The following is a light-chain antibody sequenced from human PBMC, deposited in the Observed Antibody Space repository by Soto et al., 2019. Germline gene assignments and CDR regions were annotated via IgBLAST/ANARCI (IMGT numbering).Light chain of an antibody. CDR2: ATS. J-gene: IGKJ3*01. V-gene: IGKV1-33*01. Sequence: DIQMTQSPSSLSASVGDRVTITCRASQRITNYLNWYQQKSGKAPKLLIYATSSLQSGVPSRFSGSGSGTDFTLTISSLQPEDIATYYCQQYNDLPRFGPGTKVDIK. CDR1: QRITNY. CDR3: QQYNDLPR.